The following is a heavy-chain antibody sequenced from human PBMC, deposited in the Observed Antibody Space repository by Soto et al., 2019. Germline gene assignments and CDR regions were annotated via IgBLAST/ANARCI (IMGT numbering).Heavy chain of an antibody. CDR3: ANDGGWHFGY. CDR1: GFMFSTHW. D-gene: IGHD6-19*01. Sequence: EVQLVESGGGLVQSGGSLRLSCAASGFMFSTHWMTWVRQAPGKGLEWVATIKTDGSAKYYVDSVKGRFTISRDNAKNSLYLQMNSLRDEDTALHYCANDGGWHFGYWGQGTLVTVSS. V-gene: IGHV3-7*01. J-gene: IGHJ4*01. CDR2: IKTDGSAK.